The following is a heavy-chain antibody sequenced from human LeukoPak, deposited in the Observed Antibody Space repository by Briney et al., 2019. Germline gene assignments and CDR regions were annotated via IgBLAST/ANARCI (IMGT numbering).Heavy chain of an antibody. Sequence: GGSLRLSCAASGFTFDDYAMHWVRQAPGKGLEWVSGISWNSGSIGYADSVKGRFTISRDNAKNSLYLQMNSLRAEDMALYYCAKADGDSDAFDIWGQGTMLTVSS. J-gene: IGHJ3*02. CDR3: AKADGDSDAFDI. CDR2: ISWNSGSI. D-gene: IGHD4-17*01. V-gene: IGHV3-9*03. CDR1: GFTFDDYA.